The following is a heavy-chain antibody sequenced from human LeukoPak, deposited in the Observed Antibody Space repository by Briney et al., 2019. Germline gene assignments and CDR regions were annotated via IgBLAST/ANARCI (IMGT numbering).Heavy chain of an antibody. V-gene: IGHV3-48*01. CDR2: ISGSSGTI. Sequence: PGGSLRLSCAASGFTFSTYSMNWDRQAPGKGLEWVSYISGSSGTIYYADSVKGRFTISRDNAKNSLYLQMNSLRAEDTAVYYCARRSEFGVLYYMDVWGKGTTVTVSS. CDR1: GFTFSTYS. CDR3: ARRSEFGVLYYMDV. J-gene: IGHJ6*03. D-gene: IGHD3-16*01.